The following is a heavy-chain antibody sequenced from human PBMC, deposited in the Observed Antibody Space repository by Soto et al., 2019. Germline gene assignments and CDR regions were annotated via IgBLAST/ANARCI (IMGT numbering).Heavy chain of an antibody. D-gene: IGHD6-6*01. J-gene: IGHJ3*01. CDR1: GFTFSSHG. V-gene: IGHV3-23*01. CDR3: AKDGQYRTDGFDV. Sequence: EAQLLESGGDWAQPGGSLRLSCAASGFTFSSHGMSWVRQAPGKGLEWIAGLSRGGGTTYYADSVKGRFTISRDNSKNTLALIMNSLKVEDTALYYCAKDGQYRTDGFDVWGQGTMVTVS. CDR2: LSRGGGTT.